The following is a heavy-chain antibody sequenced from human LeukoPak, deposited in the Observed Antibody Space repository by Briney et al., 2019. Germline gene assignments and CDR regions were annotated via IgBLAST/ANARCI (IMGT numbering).Heavy chain of an antibody. CDR1: GFTFSDYY. V-gene: IGHV3-11*04. CDR2: ISSSGSTI. J-gene: IGHJ4*02. D-gene: IGHD3-9*01. CDR3: AKDNYDILTGYHFDY. Sequence: GGSLRPSCAASGFTFSDYYMSWIRQAPGKGLEWVSYISSSGSTIYYADSVKGRFTISRDNAKNSLYLQMNSLRAEDTAVYYCAKDNYDILTGYHFDYWGQGTLVTVSS.